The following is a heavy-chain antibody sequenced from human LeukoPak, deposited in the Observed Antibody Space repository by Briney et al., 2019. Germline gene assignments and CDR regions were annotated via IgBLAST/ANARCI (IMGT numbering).Heavy chain of an antibody. CDR2: INAYNCNT. J-gene: IGHJ4*02. CDR1: GYTFTSYG. CDR3: PKRTGSGGLCPGLLRDSWWSYCFDY. D-gene: IGHD3-16*01. V-gene: IGHV1-18*01. Sequence: GASVKVSCKASGYTFTSYGISWVRQAPGQGLEWMGWINAYNCNTNYAQKLQDRVTMTTDTSTSTAYMEPRSLRSDDTAGYFSPKRTGSGGLCPGLLRDSWWSYCFDYWGQGTLVTVSS.